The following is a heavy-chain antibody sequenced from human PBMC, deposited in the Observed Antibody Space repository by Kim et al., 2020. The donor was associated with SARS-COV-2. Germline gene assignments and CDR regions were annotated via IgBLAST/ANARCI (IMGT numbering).Heavy chain of an antibody. J-gene: IGHJ3*02. D-gene: IGHD6-13*01. CDR3: TRGASAAGSRAFDI. V-gene: IGHV6-1*01. Sequence: SRITINPDTSKNQFSLQLNSVTPEDTAVYYCTRGASAAGSRAFDIWGQGTMVTVSS.